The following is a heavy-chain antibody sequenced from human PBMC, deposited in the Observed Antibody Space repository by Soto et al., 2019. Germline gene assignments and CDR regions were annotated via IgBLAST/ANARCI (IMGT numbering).Heavy chain of an antibody. CDR2: IYYSGST. V-gene: IGHV4-61*01. CDR3: GRVRSGGYSPGWLDP. Sequence: SETLSLTCSVSGGSVSSGSYYWSWIRQPPGKGLEWIGYIYYSGSTNYNPSLKSRVTISVDTSKNQFSLKLSSVTAADTAVYYCGRVRSGGYSPGWLDPGGRGPLVTVSS. J-gene: IGHJ5*02. CDR1: GGSVSSGSYY. D-gene: IGHD3-22*01.